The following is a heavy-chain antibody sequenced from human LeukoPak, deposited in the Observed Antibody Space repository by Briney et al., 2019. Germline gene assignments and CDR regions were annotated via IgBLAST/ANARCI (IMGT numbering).Heavy chain of an antibody. D-gene: IGHD3-10*01. V-gene: IGHV1-69*13. J-gene: IGHJ5*02. CDR1: GGTVSSYV. CDR3: ARDIYGVSGNLHWFDP. Sequence: SVKVSCKASGGTVSSYVISWVRQAPGQGLEWMGGIIPIFGTANYAQKFQGRVTITADESTNTAYIELSSLRSEDTAVYYCARDIYGVSGNLHWFDPWGQGTLVTVSS. CDR2: IIPIFGTA.